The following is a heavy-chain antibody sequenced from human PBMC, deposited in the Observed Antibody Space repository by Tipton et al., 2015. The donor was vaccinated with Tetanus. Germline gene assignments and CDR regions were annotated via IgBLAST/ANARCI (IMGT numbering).Heavy chain of an antibody. D-gene: IGHD4-11*01. J-gene: IGHJ3*02. CDR3: ARNVYTVTNDAFDI. V-gene: IGHV4-30-4*01. Sequence: TLSLTCTVSGDSVSTGNFYWSWIRQPPGKGLEWIAFIHHSGLAFSKPSLKSRVSIPIDTSQNQFSLRLTSVTAADTAVYFCARNVYTVTNDAFDIWGHGTLVNVSS. CDR2: IHHSGLA. CDR1: GDSVSTGNFY.